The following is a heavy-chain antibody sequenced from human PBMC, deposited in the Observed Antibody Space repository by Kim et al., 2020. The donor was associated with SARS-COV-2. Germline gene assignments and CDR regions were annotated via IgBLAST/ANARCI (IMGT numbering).Heavy chain of an antibody. CDR1: GFTFSRSW. V-gene: IGHV3-7*01. Sequence: GGSLRLSCAASGFTFSRSWMNWVRQTPGKGLEWVANIKNDGNEKNYVDSVKDRFIISRDNSENSVYLQMNSLRAEDTAVYYCVKALGSRPEGYWGQGTLVTVSS. CDR3: VKALGSRPEGY. D-gene: IGHD2-2*01. CDR2: IKNDGNEK. J-gene: IGHJ4*02.